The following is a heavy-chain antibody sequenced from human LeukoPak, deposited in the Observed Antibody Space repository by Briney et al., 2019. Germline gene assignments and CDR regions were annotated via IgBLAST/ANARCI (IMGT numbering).Heavy chain of an antibody. Sequence: SETLSLTCAVSGGSISSSNWWSWVRQPPGKGLEWIGEIYYSGSTNYNPSLKSRVTISVDMSKNQFSLTLSSVTAADTAVYYCARVARCTSCFDVDYWGQGTLVTVSS. J-gene: IGHJ4*02. CDR1: GGSISSSNW. CDR3: ARVARCTSCFDVDY. V-gene: IGHV4-4*02. D-gene: IGHD2-2*01. CDR2: IYYSGST.